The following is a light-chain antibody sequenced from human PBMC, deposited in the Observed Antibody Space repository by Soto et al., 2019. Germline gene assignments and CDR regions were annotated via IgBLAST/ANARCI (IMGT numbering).Light chain of an antibody. Sequence: QSVLAQPASVSGSPGQSIAISCTGTSSDVGRYNYVSWFQQHPGKAPKLMIYDVSNRPSGVSDRFSGSKSGNTASLTISGLHAEDEDDYYCSSYTSSNAVVFGSGTKLTVL. V-gene: IGLV2-14*01. CDR2: DVS. CDR3: SSYTSSNAVV. CDR1: SSDVGRYNY. J-gene: IGLJ6*01.